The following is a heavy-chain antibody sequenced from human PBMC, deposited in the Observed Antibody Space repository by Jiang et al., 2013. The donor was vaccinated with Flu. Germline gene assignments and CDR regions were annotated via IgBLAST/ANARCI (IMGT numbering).Heavy chain of an antibody. CDR1: GYTFTGYY. J-gene: IGHJ5*02. V-gene: IGHV1-2*04. CDR3: TRGASVSSTGWYRRWFDP. Sequence: KASGYTFTGYYLHWVRQAPGQGLEWVGWIDPKSGGTKYAQKFQGWVTMTRDTAISTASMELSRLKSDDTALYYCTRGASVSSTGWYRRWFDPWGQGTLVTVSS. D-gene: IGHD6-19*01. CDR2: IDPKSGGT.